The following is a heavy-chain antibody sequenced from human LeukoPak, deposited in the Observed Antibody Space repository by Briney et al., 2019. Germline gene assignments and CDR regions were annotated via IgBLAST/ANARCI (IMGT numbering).Heavy chain of an antibody. D-gene: IGHD3-10*01. Sequence: PGGSLRLSCAASGFIFSSYEMHWVRQAPGKGLEWVSHITSSGTTIYYADSVEGRFTISRDNAKNSLYLQMNSLRAEDTAVYYCARDMGVIFSVFDYWGQGTLVTVSS. CDR3: ARDMGVIFSVFDY. CDR1: GFIFSSYE. J-gene: IGHJ4*02. CDR2: ITSSGTTI. V-gene: IGHV3-48*03.